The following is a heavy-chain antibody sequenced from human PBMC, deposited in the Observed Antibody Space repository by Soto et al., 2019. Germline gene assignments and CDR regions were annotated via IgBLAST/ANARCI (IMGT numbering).Heavy chain of an antibody. Sequence: ASGKVSCKASGYTFTSHGISLVRECQGRWLECMVWIVAYNGDTNYAQKLQGRVTMTTDTSTSTAYMELRSLRSDDTAVYYCAKKDYYDSSGYRRDFEYWGQETLVTVSS. CDR3: AKKDYYDSSGYRRDFEY. D-gene: IGHD3-22*01. J-gene: IGHJ4*02. CDR2: IVAYNGDT. CDR1: GYTFTSHG. V-gene: IGHV1-18*01.